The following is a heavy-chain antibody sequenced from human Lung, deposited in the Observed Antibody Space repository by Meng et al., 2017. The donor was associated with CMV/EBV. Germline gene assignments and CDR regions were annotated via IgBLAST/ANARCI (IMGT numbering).Heavy chain of an antibody. J-gene: IGHJ6*02. V-gene: IGHV1-69*04. CDR1: GGASTSYT. Sequence: SVXVSXXASGGASTSYTINWVRQAPGQGFEWMGRITPILDVTNYAQKFQGRVTITADKSTATAYLELGSLRSDDTAVYYCATDTCFYASCYVGSFHHYFYGMDVWGQGTTVTVSS. D-gene: IGHD2-2*01. CDR2: ITPILDVT. CDR3: ATDTCFYASCYVGSFHHYFYGMDV.